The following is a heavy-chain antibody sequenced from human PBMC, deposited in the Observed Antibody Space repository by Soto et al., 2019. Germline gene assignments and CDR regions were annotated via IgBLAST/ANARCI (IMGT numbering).Heavy chain of an antibody. D-gene: IGHD2-15*01. CDR2: INAGNGNT. J-gene: IGHJ5*02. V-gene: IGHV1-3*01. CDR3: GRGGGFSCFAP. CDR1: GYTFTSYA. Sequence: ASVKVSCKASGYTFTSYAMHWVRQAPGQRLEWMGWINAGNGNTKYSQKFQGRVTITRDTSASTAYMELSSLRSENTAMNYSGRGGGFSCFAPWGRGPLVTVSS.